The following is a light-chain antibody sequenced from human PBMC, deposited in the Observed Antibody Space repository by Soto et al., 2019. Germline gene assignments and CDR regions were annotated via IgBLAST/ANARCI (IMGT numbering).Light chain of an antibody. J-gene: IGKJ4*01. CDR2: AAS. CDR1: SSVANK. V-gene: IGKV1-39*01. CDR3: QKSHTLPFT. Sequence: DRVTITCRPNSSVANKLHWYQQKSGRVPKLLIYAASSLQGGVPSRFSGRGSGTDFSLTISSLRLEDFATYFCQKSHTLPFTFGGGTKVDIK.